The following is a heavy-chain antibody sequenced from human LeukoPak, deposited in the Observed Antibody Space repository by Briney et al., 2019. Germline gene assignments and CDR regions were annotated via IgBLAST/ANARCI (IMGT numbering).Heavy chain of an antibody. Sequence: SETLSLTCTVSGGSISSYYWSWIRQPPGKGLEWIGYIYYSGSTNYNPSLESRVTISVDTSKNQFSLKLSSVTAADTAVYYCAIQQLGDDYWGQGTLVTVSS. D-gene: IGHD6-13*01. J-gene: IGHJ4*02. V-gene: IGHV4-59*01. CDR1: GGSISSYY. CDR3: AIQQLGDDY. CDR2: IYYSGST.